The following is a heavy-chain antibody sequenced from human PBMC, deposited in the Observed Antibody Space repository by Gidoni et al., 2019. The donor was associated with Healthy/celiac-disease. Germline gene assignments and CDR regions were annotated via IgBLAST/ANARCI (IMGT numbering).Heavy chain of an antibody. CDR2: IWYDGSNK. J-gene: IGHJ3*02. CDR3: ATTSDAFDI. CDR1: GFPFSRYG. V-gene: IGHV3-33*01. Sequence: QVQLVESGGGVVQPWRSLRLSCSASGFPFSRYGMHWVRQAPGKGLEWVAVIWYDGSNKYYADSVKGRFTISRDNSKNTLYLQMNSLRAEDTAVYYCATTSDAFDIWGQGTMVTVSS.